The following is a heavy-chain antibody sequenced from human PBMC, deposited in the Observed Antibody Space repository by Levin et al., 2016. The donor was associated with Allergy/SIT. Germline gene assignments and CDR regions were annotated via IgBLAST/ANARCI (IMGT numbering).Heavy chain of an antibody. CDR3: ARYGAGSVVVTANSVFDY. V-gene: IGHV4-59*01. CDR1: GGSISGYY. CDR2: IYYTGST. D-gene: IGHD2-21*02. Sequence: SETLSLTCTVSGGSISGYYWSWIRQPPGKGLEWIGYIYYTGSTKYNPSLKSRVTISVDMSKNEFSLKLTSVTAADTAEYYCARYGAGSVVVTANSVFDYWGQGTLVTVSS. J-gene: IGHJ4*02.